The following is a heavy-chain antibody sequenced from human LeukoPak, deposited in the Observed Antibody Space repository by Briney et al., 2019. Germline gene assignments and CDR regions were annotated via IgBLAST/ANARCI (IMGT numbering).Heavy chain of an antibody. J-gene: IGHJ4*02. Sequence: PGRSLRLSCRASRFSFSDYDMHWVRQAPGKGLEWVAVISSDGSRKHYGDSVKGRFTTSRDNSQNTLSLQMNSLRVEDTGVYYCAKDRGDGYNWENYSGFDSWGQGTLVTVSS. V-gene: IGHV3-30*18. D-gene: IGHD5-24*01. CDR2: ISSDGSRK. CDR1: RFSFSDYD. CDR3: AKDRGDGYNWENYSGFDS.